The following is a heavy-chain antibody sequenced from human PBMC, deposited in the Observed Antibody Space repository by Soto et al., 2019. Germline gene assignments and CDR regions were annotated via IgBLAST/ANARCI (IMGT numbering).Heavy chain of an antibody. CDR2: IIPIFGTA. Sequence: QVQLVQSGAEVKKPGSSVKVSCKASGGTFSSYAISWVRQAPGQGLEWMGGIIPIFGTANYAQKFQGRVTITEDESTSTAYIELSSLRSEDTAVYYCARSRVTYYDDRSAFDIWGQGTMVTVSS. D-gene: IGHD3-22*01. J-gene: IGHJ3*02. CDR3: ARSRVTYYDDRSAFDI. V-gene: IGHV1-69*01. CDR1: GGTFSSYA.